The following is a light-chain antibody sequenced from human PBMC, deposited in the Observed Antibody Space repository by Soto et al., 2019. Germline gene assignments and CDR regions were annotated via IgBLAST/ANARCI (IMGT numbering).Light chain of an antibody. CDR2: EVS. Sequence: QSVLTQPASVSGSPGQSITISCTGTSSDIGGYNYVSWYQQHPGRAPKLMIYEVSNRPSGVSNRFSASKSGSTAFLTISGLQAEDEADYYCSSYTSRTSWVFGGGTKLTVL. CDR3: SSYTSRTSWV. V-gene: IGLV2-14*01. J-gene: IGLJ3*02. CDR1: SSDIGGYNY.